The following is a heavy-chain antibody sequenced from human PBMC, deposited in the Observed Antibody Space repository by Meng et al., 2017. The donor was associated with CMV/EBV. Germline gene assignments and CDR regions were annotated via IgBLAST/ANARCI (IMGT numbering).Heavy chain of an antibody. CDR1: GFTFSNYY. CDR2: IKQDGSEK. CDR3: ARSDCSSTSCYNYYYYGMDV. D-gene: IGHD2-2*02. Sequence: GGSLRLSCAAFGFTFSNYYVNWVRQAPGKGLEWVANIKQDGSEKYYVDSVKGRFTISRDNAKNSLYLQMNSLRAEDTAVYYCARSDCSSTSCYNYYYYGMDVWGQGTTVTVSS. J-gene: IGHJ6*02. V-gene: IGHV3-7*01.